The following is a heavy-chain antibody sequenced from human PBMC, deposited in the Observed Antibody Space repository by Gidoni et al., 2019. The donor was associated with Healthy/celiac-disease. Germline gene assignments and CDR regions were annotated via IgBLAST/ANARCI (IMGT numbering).Heavy chain of an antibody. Sequence: QVQLQQWGAGLLKPSETLSLTCSVYGWSFSGYYWSWIRQPPGKGLEWIGEINHSGSTNYNPSLKSRVTISVDTSKNQFSLKLSSVTAADTTVYYCARLQFWSGFPGTYYYYGMDVWGQGTTVTVSS. CDR1: GWSFSGYY. CDR2: INHSGST. D-gene: IGHD3-3*01. V-gene: IGHV4-34*01. J-gene: IGHJ6*02. CDR3: ARLQFWSGFPGTYYYYGMDV.